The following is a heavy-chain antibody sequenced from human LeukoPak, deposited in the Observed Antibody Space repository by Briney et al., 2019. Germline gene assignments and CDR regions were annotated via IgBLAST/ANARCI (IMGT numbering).Heavy chain of an antibody. CDR1: GVSISSYY. Sequence: SETLSLTCTVSGVSISSYYWSWIRQPAGKGLEWIGRIYTSGSTNYNPSLKSRVTMSVDTSKNQFSLKLSSVTAADTAVYYCARGGSLDIVVVPAAMPAATMYCGGDCFDYWGQGTLVTVSS. D-gene: IGHD2-2*03. J-gene: IGHJ4*02. V-gene: IGHV4-4*07. CDR3: ARGGSLDIVVVPAAMPAATMYCGGDCFDY. CDR2: IYTSGST.